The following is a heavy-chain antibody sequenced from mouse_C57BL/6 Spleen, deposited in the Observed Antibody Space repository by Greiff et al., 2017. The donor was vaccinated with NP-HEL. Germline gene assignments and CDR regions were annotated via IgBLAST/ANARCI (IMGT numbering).Heavy chain of an antibody. J-gene: IGHJ3*01. CDR1: GYTFTDYY. V-gene: IGHV1-19*01. CDR2: INPYNGGT. CDR3: AKGDYGSSYGGFAY. D-gene: IGHD1-1*01. Sequence: VQLQQSGPVLVKPGASVKMSCKASGYTFTDYYMNWVKQSHGKSLEWIGVINPYNGGTSYNQKFKGKATLTVDKSSSTAYMELNSLTSEDSAVYYCAKGDYGSSYGGFAYWGQGTLVTVSA.